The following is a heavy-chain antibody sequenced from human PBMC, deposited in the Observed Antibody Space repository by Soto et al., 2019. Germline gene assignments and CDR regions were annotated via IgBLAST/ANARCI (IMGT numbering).Heavy chain of an antibody. J-gene: IGHJ4*02. CDR1: GFTFSSYA. Sequence: GSLRLSCAASGFTFSSYAMHWVRQAPGKGLEWVAVISYDGSNKYYADSVKGRFTISRDNSKNTLYLQMNSLRAEDTAVYYCASLLVDTAGPGVDYWGQGTPVTVSS. CDR2: ISYDGSNK. D-gene: IGHD5-18*01. V-gene: IGHV3-30-3*01. CDR3: ASLLVDTAGPGVDY.